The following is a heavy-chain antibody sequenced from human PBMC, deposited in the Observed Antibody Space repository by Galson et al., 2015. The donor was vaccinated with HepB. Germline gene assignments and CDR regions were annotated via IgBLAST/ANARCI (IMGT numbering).Heavy chain of an antibody. Sequence: SVKVSCKASGYTFTSYGISWVRQAPGQGLEWMGWISAYNGNTNYAQKLQGRVTMTTDTSTSTAYMELRSLRSDDTAVYYCAREGIAVAGFRSRRDRVYYWPEVALVAVSS. CDR1: GYTFTSYG. J-gene: IGHJ4*02. V-gene: IGHV1-18*04. CDR3: AREGIAVAGFRSRRDRVYY. CDR2: ISAYNGNT. D-gene: IGHD6-19*01.